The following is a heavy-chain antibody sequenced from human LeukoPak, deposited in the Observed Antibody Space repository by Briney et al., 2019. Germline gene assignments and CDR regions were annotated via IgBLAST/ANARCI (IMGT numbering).Heavy chain of an antibody. D-gene: IGHD2-2*01. Sequence: TGGSLRLSCAASGFTVSSNYMSWVRQAPGKGLVWVSQINGDGSSTNYADSVKGRFTISRDNTKNILYLQMKSLRVDDTAVYYCTRTEYCSPTSCKYASFWGQGTMVTVSS. CDR1: GFTVSSNY. V-gene: IGHV3-74*01. CDR2: INGDGSST. J-gene: IGHJ3*01. CDR3: TRTEYCSPTSCKYASF.